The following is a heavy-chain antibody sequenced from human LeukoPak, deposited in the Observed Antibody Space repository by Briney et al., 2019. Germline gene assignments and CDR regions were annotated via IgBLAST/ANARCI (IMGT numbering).Heavy chain of an antibody. CDR3: ARGWGALYYFDY. J-gene: IGHJ4*02. CDR1: GYTFTSYD. D-gene: IGHD3-16*01. V-gene: IGHV1-8*01. Sequence: ASVKVSCKASGYTFTSYDINWVRQATGQGLERMGWMNPNSGNTGYAQKFQGRVTMTRNTSISTAYMELSSLRSEDTAVYYCARGWGALYYFDYWGQGTLVTVSS. CDR2: MNPNSGNT.